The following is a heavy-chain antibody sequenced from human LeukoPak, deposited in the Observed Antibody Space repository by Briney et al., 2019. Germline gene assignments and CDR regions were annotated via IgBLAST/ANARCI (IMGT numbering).Heavy chain of an antibody. CDR3: ARGTTGYFGTDY. CDR1: GYSFTSHP. Sequence: GASVKVSCKASGYSFTSHPINWVRQAPGQGPEWMGTIDTNTGNPTYAQGFSGRFVFSLDNSVSTAYLLIITLEAEDSAVYYCARGTTGYFGTDYWGQGTLVTVSS. D-gene: IGHD3-9*01. V-gene: IGHV7-4-1*02. J-gene: IGHJ4*02. CDR2: IDTNTGNP.